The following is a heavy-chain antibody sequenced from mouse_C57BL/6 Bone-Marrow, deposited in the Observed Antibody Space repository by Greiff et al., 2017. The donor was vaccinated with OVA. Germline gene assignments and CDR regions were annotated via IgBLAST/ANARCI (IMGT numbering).Heavy chain of an antibody. J-gene: IGHJ4*01. D-gene: IGHD3-2*02. CDR3: ARFSTAQATSSYAMDY. Sequence: QVQLKQSGPELVKPGASVKLSCKASGYTFTSYDINWVKQRPGQGLEWIGWIYPRDGSTKYTEKFKGQATLTVDTSSSTAYMELHSLTSEDSAVYFCARFSTAQATSSYAMDYWGQGTSVTVSS. CDR1: GYTFTSYD. V-gene: IGHV1-85*01. CDR2: IYPRDGST.